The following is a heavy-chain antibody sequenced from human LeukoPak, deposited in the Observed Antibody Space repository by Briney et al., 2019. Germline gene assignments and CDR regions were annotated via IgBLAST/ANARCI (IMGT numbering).Heavy chain of an antibody. D-gene: IGHD6-13*01. CDR3: ARGGLIAAAGTLGWFDP. V-gene: IGHV4-38-2*02. CDR2: IYHSGST. J-gene: IGHJ5*02. Sequence: SETLSLTCTVSGYSISSGYYWGWIRQPPGKGLAWIGSIYHSGSTYYNPSLKSRVTISVDTSKNQFSLTLSSVTAADTAVYYCARGGLIAAAGTLGWFDPWGQGTLVTVSS. CDR1: GYSISSGYY.